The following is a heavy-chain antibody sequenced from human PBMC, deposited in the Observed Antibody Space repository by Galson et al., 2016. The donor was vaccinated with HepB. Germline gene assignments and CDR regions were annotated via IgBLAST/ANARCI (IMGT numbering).Heavy chain of an antibody. CDR1: GFTFSGYK. J-gene: IGHJ4*02. D-gene: IGHD5-24*01. CDR2: IGTVSV. CDR3: ARWVGRDG. V-gene: IGHV3-48*04. Sequence: SLRLSCATSGFTFSGYKMNWVGQAPGKGLEWISHIGTVSVYADSVEGRFTISRDNAKNSLYLQMNSLGAEDTAVYYCARWVGRDGWGQGALVTV.